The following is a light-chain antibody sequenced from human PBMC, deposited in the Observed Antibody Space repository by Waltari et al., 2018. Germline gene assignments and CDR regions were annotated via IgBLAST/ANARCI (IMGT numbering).Light chain of an antibody. J-gene: IGKJ1*01. Sequence: EIVMTQSPATLSVSPGERATLSCRASQSVSSNLARYQQKPGQAPRLLNHGASTRANGNPARFSGSGSGTEFTLTISSLQSEDFAVLYCPEYNNLPRTFGQGTKVEIK. CDR1: QSVSSN. V-gene: IGKV3-15*01. CDR2: GAS. CDR3: PEYNNLPRT.